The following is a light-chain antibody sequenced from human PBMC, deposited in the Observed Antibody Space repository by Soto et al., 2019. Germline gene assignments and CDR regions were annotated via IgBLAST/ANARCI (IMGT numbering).Light chain of an antibody. CDR3: SSFTSSTTYA. V-gene: IGLV2-14*01. J-gene: IGLJ1*01. CDR2: NVN. Sequence: QSVLTQPASVSGSPGQSITISCTGTSSDVGGYNYVSWYQQHPGEVPKLIIFNVNNRPSGVSSRFSGSKSGNTASLTISGLRAEDEADYYCSSFTSSTTYAFGSGTKLTVL. CDR1: SSDVGGYNY.